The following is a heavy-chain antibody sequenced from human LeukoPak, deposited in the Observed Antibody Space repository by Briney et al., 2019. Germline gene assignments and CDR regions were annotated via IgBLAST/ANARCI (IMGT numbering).Heavy chain of an antibody. Sequence: GGSLRLSCAASGFTFSNYAMSWVRQAPGKGLEWVSTISGSGDRTYYADPVKGRFTISRDNSKNTLYLQMNSLRAEDTAVYYCARDPTNGDYDYWGQGTLVTVSS. CDR2: ISGSGDRT. D-gene: IGHD4-17*01. J-gene: IGHJ4*02. CDR1: GFTFSNYA. CDR3: ARDPTNGDYDY. V-gene: IGHV3-23*01.